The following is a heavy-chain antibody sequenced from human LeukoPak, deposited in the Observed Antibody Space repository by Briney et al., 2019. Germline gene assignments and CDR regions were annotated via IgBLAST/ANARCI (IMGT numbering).Heavy chain of an antibody. D-gene: IGHD3-10*01. Sequence: GGSLRLSCAAPGFTFSPYAMNWVRQTPGKGLEWVSGISGSGGSTHYADSVKGRFTISRDNSKNTLFLQMNGLRAEDTAAYFCARAKRGSPLPISYFYYAMDVWGQGTTVTVSS. CDR2: ISGSGGST. J-gene: IGHJ6*02. V-gene: IGHV3-23*01. CDR1: GFTFSPYA. CDR3: ARAKRGSPLPISYFYYAMDV.